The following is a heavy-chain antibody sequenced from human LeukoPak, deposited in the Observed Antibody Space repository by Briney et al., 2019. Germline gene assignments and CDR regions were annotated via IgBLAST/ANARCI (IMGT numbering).Heavy chain of an antibody. J-gene: IGHJ4*02. CDR2: IDPSDSYT. Sequence: GESLKISCKGSGYSFPSYWITWVRQMLGKGLEWMGRIDPSDSYTYYSPSFQGHVTISADKSISTAYLQWSSLKASDTAMYYCASFVRTGLPYYFDYWGQGALVTVSS. D-gene: IGHD3/OR15-3a*01. V-gene: IGHV5-10-1*01. CDR1: GYSFPSYW. CDR3: ASFVRTGLPYYFDY.